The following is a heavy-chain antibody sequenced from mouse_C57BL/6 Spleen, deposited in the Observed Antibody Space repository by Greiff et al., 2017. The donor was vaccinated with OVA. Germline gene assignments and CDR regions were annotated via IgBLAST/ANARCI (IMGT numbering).Heavy chain of an antibody. J-gene: IGHJ4*01. CDR1: GYSITSGYD. CDR2: ISYSGST. CDR3: AHGYYDYAMDY. V-gene: IGHV3-1*01. D-gene: IGHD2-3*01. Sequence: EVQGVESGPGMVKPSQSLSLTCTVTGYSITSGYDWHWIRHFPGNKLEWMGYISYSGSTNYNPSLKSRISITHDTSKNHFFLKLNSVTTEDTATYYCAHGYYDYAMDYWGQGTSVTVSS.